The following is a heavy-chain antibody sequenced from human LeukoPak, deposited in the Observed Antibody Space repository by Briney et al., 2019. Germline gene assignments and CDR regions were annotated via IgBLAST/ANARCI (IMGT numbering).Heavy chain of an antibody. J-gene: IGHJ5*02. CDR3: ARCPVDGSDSSGRRWFDP. V-gene: IGHV4-4*07. D-gene: IGHD3-22*01. Sequence: PSETLSLACTVSGGSISAYFWSWIRQPAGKGPEWIGRIYTSGSTNYNPSLQSRVTLSLDTSKNQFSLKLSSVTAADTAVYYCARCPVDGSDSSGRRWFDPWGQGTLVTVSS. CDR1: GGSISAYF. CDR2: IYTSGST.